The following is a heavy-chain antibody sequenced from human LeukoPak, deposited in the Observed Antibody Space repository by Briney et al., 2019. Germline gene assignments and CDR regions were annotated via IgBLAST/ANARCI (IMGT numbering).Heavy chain of an antibody. CDR3: ARIDYYDSSGSVHYFDY. Sequence: SGTLSLTCAVSGVSISSRYWWSWVRQPPGKGLEWIGEVYHSGSTNYNPSLKSRVTISVDKSKNQFSLKQSSVTAADTAMYYCARIDYYDSSGSVHYFDYWGQGTLVTVSS. D-gene: IGHD3-22*01. CDR1: GVSISSRYW. CDR2: VYHSGST. V-gene: IGHV4-4*02. J-gene: IGHJ4*02.